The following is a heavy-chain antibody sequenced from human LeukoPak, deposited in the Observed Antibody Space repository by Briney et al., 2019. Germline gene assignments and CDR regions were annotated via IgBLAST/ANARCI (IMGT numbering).Heavy chain of an antibody. D-gene: IGHD6-13*01. CDR3: AREAAGTGTFDY. Sequence: GGSLRLSCAASGFTFSDYYMSWIRQAPGKGLERVSYISGGSRYTNYADSVKGRFTISRDNAKNSLYLQMNSLRAEDTAVYYCAREAAGTGTFDYWGQGTLVTVSS. V-gene: IGHV3-11*05. J-gene: IGHJ4*02. CDR2: ISGGSRYT. CDR1: GFTFSDYY.